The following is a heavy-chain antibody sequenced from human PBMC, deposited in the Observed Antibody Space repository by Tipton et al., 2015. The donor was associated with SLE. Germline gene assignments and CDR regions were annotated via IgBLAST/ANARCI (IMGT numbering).Heavy chain of an antibody. CDR2: INHSGST. CDR3: AREGLNWFDP. J-gene: IGHJ5*02. D-gene: IGHD2-15*01. CDR1: GGSFSGYY. Sequence: TLSLTCAVYGGSFSGYYWSWIRQPPGKGLEWIGEINHSGSTNYIPSLKSRVTISVDTSKNQFSLKLSSVTAADTAVYYCAREGLNWFDPWGQGTLVTVSS. V-gene: IGHV4-34*01.